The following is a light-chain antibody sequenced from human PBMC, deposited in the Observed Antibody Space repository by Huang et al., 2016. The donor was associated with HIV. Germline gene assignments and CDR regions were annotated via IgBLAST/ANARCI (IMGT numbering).Light chain of an antibody. V-gene: IGKV1-39*01. J-gene: IGKJ5*01. CDR1: QSVGTY. CDR3: QQSYGALSS. CDR2: SAS. Sequence: IQMTQSPTSLSALVGDRVFISCRTSQSVGTYLNWYQQKPGKAPKLLISSASTLHSGVPSRFSGGGSGTVFTLTIRGLQFDDFATYFCQQSYGALSSFGPGTRL.